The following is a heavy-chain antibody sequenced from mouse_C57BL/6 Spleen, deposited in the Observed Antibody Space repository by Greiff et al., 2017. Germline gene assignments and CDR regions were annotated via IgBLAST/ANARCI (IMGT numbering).Heavy chain of an antibody. V-gene: IGHV1-82*01. CDR1: GYAFSSSW. Sequence: VHLVESGPELVKPGASVKISCKASGYAFSSSWMNWVKQRPGKGLEWIGRIYPGDGDTNYNGKFKGKATLTADKSSSTAYMQLSSLTSEDSAVYFCARSHYDYDGAWYFDVWGTGTTVTVSS. D-gene: IGHD2-4*01. CDR2: IYPGDGDT. CDR3: ARSHYDYDGAWYFDV. J-gene: IGHJ1*03.